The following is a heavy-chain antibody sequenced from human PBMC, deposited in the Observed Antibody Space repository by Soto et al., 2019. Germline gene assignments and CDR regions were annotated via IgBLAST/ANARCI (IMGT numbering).Heavy chain of an antibody. J-gene: IGHJ5*02. CDR2: IQSKTDGGTT. Sequence: HSYAASGGNLNYSWMNWDLKKTGKGLEWVGHIQSKTDGGTTDYAAPVKGRFTLSRDDSKNTLYLQMNSLKIEDTAVYYCATAIYGSGRLPSWGQGIPVT. D-gene: IGHD3-10*01. CDR1: GGNLNYSW. V-gene: IGHV3-15*07. CDR3: ATAIYGSGRLPS.